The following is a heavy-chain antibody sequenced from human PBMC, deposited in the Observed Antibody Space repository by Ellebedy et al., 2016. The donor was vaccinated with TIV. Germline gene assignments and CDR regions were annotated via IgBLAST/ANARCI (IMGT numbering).Heavy chain of an antibody. D-gene: IGHD1-1*01. V-gene: IGHV1-69*02. CDR3: AAGNDGGWFDP. CDR1: GGTFSSYP. CDR2: IITSLGIA. Sequence: AASVKVSCKASGGTFSSYPISWVRQAPGQGRQWMGRIITSLGIANYAQKFQGRVTITADKSTSIAYMDLSSLRSEDTAVYYCAAGNDGGWFDPWGQGTLGTVSS. J-gene: IGHJ5*02.